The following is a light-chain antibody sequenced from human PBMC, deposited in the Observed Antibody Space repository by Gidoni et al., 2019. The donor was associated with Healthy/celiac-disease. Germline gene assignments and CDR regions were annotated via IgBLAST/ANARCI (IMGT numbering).Light chain of an antibody. Sequence: EIVMPPSPATLSVSPGESATLSCRASQSVSSNLAWDQQKPGQAPRLLIYGASTRATGIPARFSGSGSGTEFTLTISSLQSEDFAVYYCQQYNNWPPWTFGQGTKVEIK. V-gene: IGKV3-15*01. J-gene: IGKJ1*01. CDR3: QQYNNWPPWT. CDR1: QSVSSN. CDR2: GAS.